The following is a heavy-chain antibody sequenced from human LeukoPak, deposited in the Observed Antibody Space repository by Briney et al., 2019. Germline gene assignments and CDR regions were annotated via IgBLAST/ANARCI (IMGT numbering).Heavy chain of an antibody. D-gene: IGHD3-22*01. CDR2: IIPIFGAA. J-gene: IGHJ3*02. V-gene: IGHV1-69*05. CDR1: GGTFSSYA. Sequence: SVKVSCKASGGTFSSYAISWVRQAPGQGLEWMGRIIPIFGAANYAQRFQGRVSITTDESTSTAYMELSSLRSEDTAVYYCARGFSYDSSGYNYGGFDIWGQGTMVTVSS. CDR3: ARGFSYDSSGYNYGGFDI.